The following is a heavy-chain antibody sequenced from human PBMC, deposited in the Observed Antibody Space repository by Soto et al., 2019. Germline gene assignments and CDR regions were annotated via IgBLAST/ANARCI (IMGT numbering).Heavy chain of an antibody. CDR2: IYYSGST. J-gene: IGHJ6*02. CDR3: ARGRGEDYYYYGMDV. CDR1: GGSISSGGYY. Sequence: KTSETLSLTCTVSGGSISSGGYYWSWIRQHPGKGLEWIGYIYYSGSTYYNPSLKSRVTISVDTSKNQFSLKLSSVTAADTAVYYCARGRGEDYYYYGMDVWGQGTTVTVSS. V-gene: IGHV4-31*03. D-gene: IGHD4-17*01.